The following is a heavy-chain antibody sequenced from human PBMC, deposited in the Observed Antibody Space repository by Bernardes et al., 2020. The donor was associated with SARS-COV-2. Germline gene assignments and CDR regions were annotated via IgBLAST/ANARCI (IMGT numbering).Heavy chain of an antibody. Sequence: SETLSLTCTVSGGSISSTSYYWGLVRQPPGKGLEYIGYISYSRNTYYNPSLKSRVTISVTSRNHFSLNLSSVTAADTAVYYCARYYGSGSLFDYWGQGTLVTVSS. CDR1: GGSISSTSYY. CDR3: ARYYGSGSLFDY. V-gene: IGHV4-39*02. D-gene: IGHD3-10*01. CDR2: ISYSRNT. J-gene: IGHJ4*02.